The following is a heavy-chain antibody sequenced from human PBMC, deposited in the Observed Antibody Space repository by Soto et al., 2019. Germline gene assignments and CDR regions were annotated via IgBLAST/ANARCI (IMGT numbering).Heavy chain of an antibody. Sequence: SQNLFLTCAISGDSVSTNSATWDWIRPSPSRGLEWLGRTYYRSKWENDYAVSMKGRITINPDTSNNQFSLQLNSVTPDDTAVYYWARLIGNSWLDSWGQGTLVTVSS. J-gene: IGHJ5*01. CDR2: TYYRSKWEN. D-gene: IGHD2-8*01. CDR1: GDSVSTNSAT. V-gene: IGHV6-1*01. CDR3: ARLIGNSWLDS.